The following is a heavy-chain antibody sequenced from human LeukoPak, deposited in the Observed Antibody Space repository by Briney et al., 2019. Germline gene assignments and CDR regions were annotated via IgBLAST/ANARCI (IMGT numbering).Heavy chain of an antibody. CDR1: GGSISSGSYY. Sequence: SETLSLTCTVSGGSISSGSYYWSWIRQPAGKGLEWIGRIYTSGSTNYNPSLKSRVTISIDTSKNEFSLRLTSVTAADTAVYYCAREANYYGSGSYFEGTFDYWGQGSLVTVSS. CDR3: AREANYYGSGSYFEGTFDY. D-gene: IGHD3-10*01. J-gene: IGHJ4*02. CDR2: IYTSGST. V-gene: IGHV4-61*02.